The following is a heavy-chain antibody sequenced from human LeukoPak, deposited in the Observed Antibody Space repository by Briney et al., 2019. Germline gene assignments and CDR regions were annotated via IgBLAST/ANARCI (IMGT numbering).Heavy chain of an antibody. CDR1: GYSFSSYW. CDR3: ARRGWTAAAASYYFDY. Sequence: KPGESLKISCKGSGYSFSSYWIGWVRQMPGKGLEWMGIIYPGDSDTRYSPCFQGQVTISADKSISTAYLQWSSLKASDTAMYYCARRGWTAAAASYYFDYWGQGTLVTVSS. V-gene: IGHV5-51*03. CDR2: IYPGDSDT. J-gene: IGHJ4*02. D-gene: IGHD6-13*01.